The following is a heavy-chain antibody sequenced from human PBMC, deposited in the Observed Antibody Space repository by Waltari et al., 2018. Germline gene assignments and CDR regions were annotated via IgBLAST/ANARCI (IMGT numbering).Heavy chain of an antibody. CDR2: IWYDGTNT. CDR1: GFTLSSYG. J-gene: IGHJ4*02. CDR3: ARGVVVAPPDY. D-gene: IGHD2-15*01. V-gene: IGHV3-33*01. Sequence: QVHLVESGGVVVQPGRSLRLSCAASGFTLSSYGIHWVRQAPGKGLEWVAVIWYDGTNTYYGDSVKGRFTISRDNSKNTVFLQMNSLRVEDTAVYYCARGVVVAPPDYWGQGTLVTVSS.